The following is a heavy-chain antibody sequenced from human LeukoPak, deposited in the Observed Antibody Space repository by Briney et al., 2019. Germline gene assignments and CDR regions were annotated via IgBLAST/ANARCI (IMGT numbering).Heavy chain of an antibody. Sequence: PSETLSLTCTVSGGSISSSSYYWGWIRQPPGKGLEWIGSIHYSGSTYFNPSLKSRVTIFVDTSKNQFSLRLNSVTAAETAVYYCVSQLGGTTFHWGQGTLVTVSS. V-gene: IGHV4-39*07. J-gene: IGHJ4*02. CDR3: VSQLGGTTFH. D-gene: IGHD1/OR15-1a*01. CDR1: GGSISSSSYY. CDR2: IHYSGST.